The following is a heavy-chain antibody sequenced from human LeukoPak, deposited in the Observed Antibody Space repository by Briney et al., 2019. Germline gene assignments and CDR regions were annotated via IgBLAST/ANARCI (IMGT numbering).Heavy chain of an antibody. Sequence: GGSLRLSCAASGFTFSSYEMNWVRQAPGKGLEWVSVIYSGGSTYYADSVKGRFTISRDNSKNTLYLQMNSLRAEDTAVYYCARDADYGSGSYLFDYWGQGTLVTVSS. D-gene: IGHD3-10*01. J-gene: IGHJ4*02. CDR2: IYSGGST. CDR3: ARDADYGSGSYLFDY. CDR1: GFTFSSYE. V-gene: IGHV3-66*01.